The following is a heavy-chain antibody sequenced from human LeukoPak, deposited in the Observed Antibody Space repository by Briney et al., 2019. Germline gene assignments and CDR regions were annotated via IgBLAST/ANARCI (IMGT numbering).Heavy chain of an antibody. D-gene: IGHD3-10*01. CDR2: INHSGST. CDR3: VRFTFICYGSGSYYKAAAFDI. CDR1: GGSFSGYY. Sequence: SETLSLTCAVYGGSFSGYYWSWIRQPPGKGLEWIGEINHSGSTNYNPSLKSRVTISVDTSKNQFSLKLSSVTAADTAVYYCVRFTFICYGSGSYYKAAAFDIWGQGTMVTVSS. J-gene: IGHJ3*02. V-gene: IGHV4-34*01.